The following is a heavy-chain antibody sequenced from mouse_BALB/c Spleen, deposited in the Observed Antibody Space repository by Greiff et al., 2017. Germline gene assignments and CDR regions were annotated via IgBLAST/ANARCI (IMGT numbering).Heavy chain of an antibody. D-gene: IGHD2-14*01. CDR2: INPSSGYT. V-gene: IGHV1-4*02. CDR3: ARAGYDGDYQAMDD. J-gene: IGHJ4*01. CDR1: GYTFTSYT. Sequence: VQLQQSAAELARPGASVKMSCKASGYTFTSYTMHWVKQRPGQGLEWIVYINPSSGYTEYNQKFNDKTTLTADKSSSTAYMQLGSMTSEDSAVYYCARAGYDGDYQAMDDWDQDNTVTVS.